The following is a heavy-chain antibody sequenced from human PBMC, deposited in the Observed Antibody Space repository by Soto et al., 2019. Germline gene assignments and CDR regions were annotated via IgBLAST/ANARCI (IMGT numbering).Heavy chain of an antibody. CDR2: ISAYNGNT. CDR1: GYTFTSYG. Sequence: QVQLVQSGAEVKKPGASVKVSCKASGYTFTSYGISWVRQAPGQGLEWMGWISAYNGNTNYAQKLQGIVTMTTDTSTSTDYMELRSLRSDDTAVYYCARGYCSSTSCYSAWFHPWGQGTLVTVSS. V-gene: IGHV1-18*04. CDR3: ARGYCSSTSCYSAWFHP. J-gene: IGHJ5*02. D-gene: IGHD2-2*01.